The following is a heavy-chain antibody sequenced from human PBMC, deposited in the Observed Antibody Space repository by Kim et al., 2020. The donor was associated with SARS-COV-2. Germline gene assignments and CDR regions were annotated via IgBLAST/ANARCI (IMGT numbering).Heavy chain of an antibody. J-gene: IGHJ3*02. CDR2: IYYSGST. CDR3: ARARMIVVVIGAFDI. D-gene: IGHD3-22*01. V-gene: IGHV4-31*03. Sequence: SETLSLTCTVSGGSISSGGYYWSWIRQHPGKGLEWIGYIYYSGSTYYNPSLKSRVTISVDTSKNQFSLKLSSVTAAETALYYCARARMIVVVIGAFDIWGQGTVVTVSS. CDR1: GGSISSGGYY.